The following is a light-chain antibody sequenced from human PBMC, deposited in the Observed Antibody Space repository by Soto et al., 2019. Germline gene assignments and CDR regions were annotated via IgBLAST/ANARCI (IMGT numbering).Light chain of an antibody. CDR1: NIGSKS. J-gene: IGLJ7*01. CDR2: EDS. V-gene: IGLV3-21*02. CDR3: QVWDSSSDHAV. Sequence: SYELTQPPSVSVAPGPTARITCGGNNIGSKSVHWYQQKPGQAPVLVVYEDSHRPSGIPERFSGSNTGNTATLTNSRVEAGDEADYYCQVWDSSSDHAVFGGGTQLTVL.